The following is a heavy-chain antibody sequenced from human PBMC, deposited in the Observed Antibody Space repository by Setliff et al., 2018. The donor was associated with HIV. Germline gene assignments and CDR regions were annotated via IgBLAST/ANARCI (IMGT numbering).Heavy chain of an antibody. CDR3: ARHLGYCSTTNSC. CDR2: ILPFFDTA. Sequence: SVKVSCKVSGGTFTRNCISWVRQAPGQGLEWMGGILPFFDTANYAQKFQGRVTITADESTSTVHMELSSLTSEDTAVYYCARHLGYCSTTNSCWGQGTPVTVSS. CDR1: GGTFTRNC. V-gene: IGHV1-69*13. D-gene: IGHD2-2*03. J-gene: IGHJ4*02.